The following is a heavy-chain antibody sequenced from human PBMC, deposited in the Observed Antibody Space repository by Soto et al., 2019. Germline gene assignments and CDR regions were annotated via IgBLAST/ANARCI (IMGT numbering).Heavy chain of an antibody. J-gene: IGHJ4*02. Sequence: KASEILSLTCNVSGGSIRSYYWTWIRQPPGKGLEWGGHIYSSGSTKYDPSLQSRVSISSDMSTNQFSLTLTSVSAGDTAIYFCARATPRYSGSSYELLDFWGQATLVTVSS. CDR2: IYSSGST. CDR1: GGSIRSYY. CDR3: ARATPRYSGSSYELLDF. D-gene: IGHD6-13*01. V-gene: IGHV4-59*01.